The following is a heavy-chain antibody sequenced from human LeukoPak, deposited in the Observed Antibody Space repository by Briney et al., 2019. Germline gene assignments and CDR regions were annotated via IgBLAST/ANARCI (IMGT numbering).Heavy chain of an antibody. Sequence: GGSLRLSCAASGFTFSSYWMSWARQAPGKGLEWVANIKQDGSEKYYVDSVKGRFTISRDNAKNSLYLQMNSLRAEDTAVYYCARDSGETYYDILTGYQYWGQGTLVTVSS. V-gene: IGHV3-7*01. CDR3: ARDSGETYYDILTGYQY. CDR1: GFTFSSYW. J-gene: IGHJ4*02. CDR2: IKQDGSEK. D-gene: IGHD3-9*01.